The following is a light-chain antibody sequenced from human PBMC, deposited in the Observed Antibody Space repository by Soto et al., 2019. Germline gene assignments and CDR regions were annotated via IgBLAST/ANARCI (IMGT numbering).Light chain of an antibody. CDR1: QGISSY. J-gene: IGKJ1*01. Sequence: AIRMTQSPSSFSASTGDRVTITCRASQGISSYLAWYQQKPGKAPKLLIYAASTLQSGVPSRFSGSGSGTYFTLTISGLKSEDFDTYYCQKHYSHPCTFCQGNKVDIK. V-gene: IGKV1-8*01. CDR3: QKHYSHPCT. CDR2: AAS.